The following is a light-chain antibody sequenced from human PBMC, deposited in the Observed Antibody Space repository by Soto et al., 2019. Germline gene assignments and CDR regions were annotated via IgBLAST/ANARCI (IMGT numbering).Light chain of an antibody. CDR3: CSHAGSTTGV. CDR2: EGS. V-gene: IGLV2-23*01. Sequence: QSVLTQPASVSGSPGQSITISCTGTSSDIGSYSLVSWYQQRPGEAPKLMIYEGSKRPSGVSNRFSGSTSGNTASLTISGLQAEDEADYYCCSHAGSTTGVFGTGTKLTVL. J-gene: IGLJ1*01. CDR1: SSDIGSYSL.